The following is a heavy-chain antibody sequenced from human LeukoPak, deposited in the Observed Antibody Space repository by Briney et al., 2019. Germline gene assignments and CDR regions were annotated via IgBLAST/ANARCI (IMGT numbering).Heavy chain of an antibody. CDR2: INPNSGGT. D-gene: IGHD2-15*01. J-gene: IGHJ6*02. CDR3: ARQYCSGGSCYKLYYYYGMDV. Sequence: ASVKVSCKASGYTFTSYFIHWVRQAPGQGLEWMGWINPNSGGTNYAQKFQGRVTMTRDTSISTAYMELSRLRSDDTAVYYRARQYCSGGSCYKLYYYYGMDVWGQGTTVTVSS. CDR1: GYTFTSYF. V-gene: IGHV1-2*02.